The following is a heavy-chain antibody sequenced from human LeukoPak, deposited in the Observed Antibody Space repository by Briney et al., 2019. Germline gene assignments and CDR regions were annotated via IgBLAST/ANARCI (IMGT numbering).Heavy chain of an antibody. J-gene: IGHJ5*02. CDR3: ARAAYCGGDCYFRWFDP. V-gene: IGHV4-34*01. CDR1: GGSFSGYY. D-gene: IGHD2-21*02. CDR2: INHSGST. Sequence: ASETLSLTCAVYGGSFSGYYWSWIRQPPGKGLEWIGEINHSGSTNYNPSLKSRVTISVDTSKNQFSLKLSSVTAVDTAVYYCARAAYCGGDCYFRWFDPWGQGTLVTVSS.